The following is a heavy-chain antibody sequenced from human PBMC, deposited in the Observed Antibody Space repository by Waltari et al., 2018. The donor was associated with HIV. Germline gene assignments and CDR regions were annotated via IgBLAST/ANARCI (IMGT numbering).Heavy chain of an antibody. CDR3: VRDPGFYFGSG. CDR2: MYSDGRT. D-gene: IGHD3-10*01. J-gene: IGHJ4*02. CDR1: GFIVNKKD. Sequence: EVRLVESGGDLVQPGGSLRLSCEASGFIVNKKDMTWVRQAPGRVLEWVSIMYSDGRTLYGEAVKSRFTMSRDNSKNMLFLQMKSLRVEDTAVYYCVRDPGFYFGSGWGQGTQVTVSS. V-gene: IGHV3-66*02.